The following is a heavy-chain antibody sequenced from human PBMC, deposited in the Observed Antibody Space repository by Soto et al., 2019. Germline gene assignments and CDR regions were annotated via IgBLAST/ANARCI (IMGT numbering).Heavy chain of an antibody. D-gene: IGHD4-17*01. CDR3: ARPNDSGDYDWYFDL. CDR1: GFTFSDSA. Sequence: QLVESGGGLVQPGGSLKLSCTASGFTFSDSALHWVRQASGKGLEWVARIRTKVNDYATLYAASVKGRFTISRDDSKNTAYLQMDSLKTEDTAIYYCARPNDSGDYDWYFDLWGRGTLVTVSS. CDR2: IRTKVNDYAT. V-gene: IGHV3-73*02. J-gene: IGHJ2*01.